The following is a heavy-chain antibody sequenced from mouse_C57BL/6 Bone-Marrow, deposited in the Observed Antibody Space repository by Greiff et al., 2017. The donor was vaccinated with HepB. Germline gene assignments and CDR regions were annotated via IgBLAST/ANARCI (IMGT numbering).Heavy chain of an antibody. CDR1: GYTFTSYW. V-gene: IGHV1-55*01. Sequence: QVQLQQPGAELVKPGASVKMSCKASGYTFTSYWITWVKQRPGQGLEWIGDIYPGSGSTNYNEKFKSKATLTVDTSSSTAYMQLSSLTSEDSAVYYCARYEGYYGKLGYYAMDYWGQGTSVTVSS. CDR2: IYPGSGST. D-gene: IGHD2-1*01. J-gene: IGHJ4*01. CDR3: ARYEGYYGKLGYYAMDY.